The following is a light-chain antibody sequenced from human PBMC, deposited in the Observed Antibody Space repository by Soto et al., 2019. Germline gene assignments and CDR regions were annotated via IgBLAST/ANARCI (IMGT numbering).Light chain of an antibody. CDR2: TFA. CDR1: SSNIGSNA. CDR3: ASWYVSLSTGV. V-gene: IGLV1-44*01. Sequence: QSVLTQPPSASGTPGQRVTISCSGSSSNIGSNAVNWYQQLPGTAPKILIYTFAQRPAGFPDRFSGCKSGNSAYLAISGIHAEDEADYYCASWYVSLSTGVFGGGTKLTVL. J-gene: IGLJ2*01.